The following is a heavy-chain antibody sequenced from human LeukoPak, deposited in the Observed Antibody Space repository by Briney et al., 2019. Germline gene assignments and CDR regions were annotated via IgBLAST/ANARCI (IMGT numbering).Heavy chain of an antibody. V-gene: IGHV1-2*06. CDR1: GYTFTSHY. Sequence: GASVKVSCKASGYTFTSHYMHWVRQAPGQGLEWMGLINPSGSSTLYAQKFQGRVTMTRDTSISTAYMELSRLRSDDTAVYYCASTSVAGISGWTNAFDIWGQGTMVTVSS. CDR2: INPSGSST. CDR3: ASTSVAGISGWTNAFDI. J-gene: IGHJ3*02. D-gene: IGHD6-19*01.